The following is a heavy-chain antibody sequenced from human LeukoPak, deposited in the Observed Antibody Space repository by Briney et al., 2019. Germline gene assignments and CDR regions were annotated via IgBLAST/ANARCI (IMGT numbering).Heavy chain of an antibody. CDR3: ARGIFLSGYETPRFDP. Sequence: ASVNVSCKASGYTFTSYDINWVRQATGQGLEWMGWMNPNSSNTGYAQKFQGRVTITRNTSISTAYMELSRLRSEDTAVYYCARGIFLSGYETPRFDPWGQGTLVTVSS. V-gene: IGHV1-8*03. D-gene: IGHD5-12*01. CDR2: MNPNSSNT. CDR1: GYTFTSYD. J-gene: IGHJ5*02.